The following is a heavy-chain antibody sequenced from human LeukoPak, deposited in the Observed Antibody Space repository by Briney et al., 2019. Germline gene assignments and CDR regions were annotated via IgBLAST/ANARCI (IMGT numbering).Heavy chain of an antibody. D-gene: IGHD2-21*02. CDR2: IKQDGSEI. J-gene: IGHJ6*02. V-gene: IGHV3-7*01. Sequence: PGGSLRLSCADSGFTFSSYWMSWVRQAPGKGLEWVANIKQDGSEIHYVDPVKGRFTISRENAKNSLYLQMNSLRAEDTAVYYCARYCGGDCYGMDVWGQGTTVTVS. CDR3: ARYCGGDCYGMDV. CDR1: GFTFSSYW.